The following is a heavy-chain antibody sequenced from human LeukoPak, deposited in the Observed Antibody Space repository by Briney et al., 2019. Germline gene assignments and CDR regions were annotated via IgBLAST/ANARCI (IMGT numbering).Heavy chain of an antibody. CDR3: ARARWTYYDSSGYYTDC. V-gene: IGHV3-74*01. D-gene: IGHD3-22*01. Sequence: GGSLRLSCAASGFTFSSYSMTWVRQAPGKGLMWVSRINGDGTSTNYADSVKGRFTISRDNAKNTLYLQMNSLRAEDTAVYYCARARWTYYDSSGYYTDCWGQGTLVTVSS. J-gene: IGHJ4*02. CDR1: GFTFSSYS. CDR2: INGDGTST.